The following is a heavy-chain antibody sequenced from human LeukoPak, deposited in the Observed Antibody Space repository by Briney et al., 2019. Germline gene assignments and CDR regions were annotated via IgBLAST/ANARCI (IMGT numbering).Heavy chain of an antibody. CDR1: GYTLTELS. V-gene: IGHV1-24*01. D-gene: IGHD6-19*01. J-gene: IGHJ4*02. CDR2: FDPEDDET. Sequence: ASVKVSCKVSGYTLTELSMHWVRQAPGKGLERMGRFDPEDDETIYAQKLQGRVTMTEDTSTDTAYMELSSLRSEDTAVYYCATDLAVAGGFDYWGQGTLVTVSS. CDR3: ATDLAVAGGFDY.